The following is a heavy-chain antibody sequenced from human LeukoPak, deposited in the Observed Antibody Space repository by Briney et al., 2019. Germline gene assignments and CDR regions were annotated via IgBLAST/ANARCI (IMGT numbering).Heavy chain of an antibody. Sequence: PSETLSLTCTVSGGSISSSSYYWGWLRQPPGTGLEWIGSIYYSGSTYYNPSLKSRVTISVDTSKNQFSLKLSSVTAADTAVYYCARLGYCSGGSCYYFDYWGQGTLVTVSS. CDR2: IYYSGST. V-gene: IGHV4-39*01. J-gene: IGHJ4*02. CDR1: GGSISSSSYY. CDR3: ARLGYCSGGSCYYFDY. D-gene: IGHD2-15*01.